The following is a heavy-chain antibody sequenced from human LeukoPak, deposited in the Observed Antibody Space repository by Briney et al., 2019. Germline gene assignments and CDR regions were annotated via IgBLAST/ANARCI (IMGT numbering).Heavy chain of an antibody. CDR1: GGSISSSSYY. CDR3: AREKGGDIVVVPAAIFDY. Sequence: PSETLSLTCTVSGGSISSSSYYWGWIRQPPVKGLEWIGSIYYSGSTYYNPSLKSRVTISVDTSKNQFSLKLSSVTAADTAVYYCAREKGGDIVVVPAAIFDYWGQGTLVTVSS. J-gene: IGHJ4*02. D-gene: IGHD2-2*01. CDR2: IYYSGST. V-gene: IGHV4-39*07.